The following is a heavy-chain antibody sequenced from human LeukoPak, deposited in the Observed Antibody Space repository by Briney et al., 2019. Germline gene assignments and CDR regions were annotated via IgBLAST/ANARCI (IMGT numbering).Heavy chain of an antibody. CDR2: INTDGSST. CDR1: GFTFSDNR. Sequence: PGGSLRLSCAASGFTFSDNRMHWVRQAPGKGLVWVSRINTDGSSTAYADSVRGRFTISRDNAKSTLYLQMNSLRAEDTAVYYCARDGGYTYGYFDYWGQGTLVTVS. D-gene: IGHD5-18*01. V-gene: IGHV3-74*03. J-gene: IGHJ4*02. CDR3: ARDGGYTYGYFDY.